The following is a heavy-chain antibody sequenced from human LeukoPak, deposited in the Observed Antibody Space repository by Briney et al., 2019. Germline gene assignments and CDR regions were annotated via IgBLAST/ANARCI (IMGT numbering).Heavy chain of an antibody. D-gene: IGHD3-9*01. CDR2: IWYDGSNK. V-gene: IGHV3-33*01. J-gene: IGHJ6*02. Sequence: QPGRSLRLSCAASGFTFSSYGMHWVRQAPGKGLEWVAVIWYDGSNKYYADSVKGRFTISRDNSKNTLYLQMNSLRAEDTVVYYCARDRRDYDILTGDYYYGMDVWGQGTTVTVSS. CDR3: ARDRRDYDILTGDYYYGMDV. CDR1: GFTFSSYG.